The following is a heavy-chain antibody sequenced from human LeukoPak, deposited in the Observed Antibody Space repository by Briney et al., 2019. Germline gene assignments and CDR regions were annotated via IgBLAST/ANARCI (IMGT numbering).Heavy chain of an antibody. CDR2: ISGSGGST. J-gene: IGHJ6*04. CDR1: GFTFSSYA. Sequence: PGGSLRLSCAASGFTFSSYAMSWVRQAPGKGLEWVSAISGSGGSTYYADSVKGRFTISRDNSKNTLYLQMNSLRAEDTAVYYCATPPFTKPGPPHYGMDVWGKGTTVTVSS. D-gene: IGHD3-3*01. V-gene: IGHV3-23*01. CDR3: ATPPFTKPGPPHYGMDV.